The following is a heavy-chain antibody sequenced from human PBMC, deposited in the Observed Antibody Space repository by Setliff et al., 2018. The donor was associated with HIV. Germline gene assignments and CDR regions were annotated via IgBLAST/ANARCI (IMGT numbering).Heavy chain of an antibody. CDR3: ARWGPDYYDYPYFDS. D-gene: IGHD3-22*01. V-gene: IGHV4-61*09. CDR2: HYASGSN. J-gene: IGHJ4*02. CDR1: GGYINSGSYY. Sequence: SETLSLTCTVSGGYINSGSYYWNWIRQPAGKGLEWIGHHYASGSNNYNPSLKSRVTMSVDTSKNQFSLKLNSLIAADTALYFCARWGPDYYDYPYFDSWGQGTLVTVSS.